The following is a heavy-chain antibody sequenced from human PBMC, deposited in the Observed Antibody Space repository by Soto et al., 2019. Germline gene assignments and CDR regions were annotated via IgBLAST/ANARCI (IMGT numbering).Heavy chain of an antibody. V-gene: IGHV1-3*01. D-gene: IGHD3-3*01. Sequence: ASVKVSCKASGYTFTSYAMHWVRQAPGQRLEWMGWINAGNGNTKYSQKFQGRVTITRDTSASTAYMELSSLRSEDTAVYYCARDPNKIFGDGMDVWGQGTTVTVSS. J-gene: IGHJ6*02. CDR1: GYTFTSYA. CDR2: INAGNGNT. CDR3: ARDPNKIFGDGMDV.